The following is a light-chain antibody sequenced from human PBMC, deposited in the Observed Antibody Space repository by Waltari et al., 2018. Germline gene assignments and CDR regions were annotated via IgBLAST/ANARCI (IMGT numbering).Light chain of an antibody. CDR2: KIS. CDR1: QSLVHSDGNTY. CDR3: MQATVKPWT. J-gene: IGKJ1*01. Sequence: DVVMTQTPLSSPVTLGQPASISCESSQSLVHSDGNTYFGWLHQRPGQAPRLLIYKISNRLSGVPERFSGSGAGTHFTLRISRVEADDVGVYYCMQATVKPWTFGQGTKVEVK. V-gene: IGKV2-24*01.